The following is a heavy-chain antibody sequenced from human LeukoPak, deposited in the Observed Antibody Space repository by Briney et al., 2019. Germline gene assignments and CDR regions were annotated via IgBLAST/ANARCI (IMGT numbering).Heavy chain of an antibody. Sequence: ASDTVSCQVSGYTLIELSMHEVRQAPPRGREGMGGFDPEYWKTIYPQKFQGRVTMTEDTSTDTAYMELSSLRSEDTAVYYCATVGSGSSGYYPSYYYGMDVWGQGTTVTVSS. CDR3: ATVGSGSSGYYPSYYYGMDV. D-gene: IGHD3-22*01. CDR1: GYTLIELS. V-gene: IGHV1-24*01. J-gene: IGHJ6*02. CDR2: FDPEYWKT.